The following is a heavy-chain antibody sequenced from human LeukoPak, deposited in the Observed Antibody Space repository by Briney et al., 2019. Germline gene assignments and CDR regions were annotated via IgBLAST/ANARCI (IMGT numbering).Heavy chain of an antibody. CDR3: AKVWIVVVVAATPAGWFDP. CDR2: ISGSGGST. Sequence: GGSLRLSCAASGFTFSGYAMSWVRQAPGKGLEWVSAISGSGGSTYYADSVKGRFTISRDNSKNTLYLQMNSLRAEDTAVYYCAKVWIVVVVAATPAGWFDPWGQGTLVTVSS. J-gene: IGHJ5*02. CDR1: GFTFSGYA. D-gene: IGHD2-15*01. V-gene: IGHV3-23*01.